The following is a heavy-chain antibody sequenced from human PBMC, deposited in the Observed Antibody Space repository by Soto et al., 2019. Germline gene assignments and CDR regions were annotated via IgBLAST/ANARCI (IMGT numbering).Heavy chain of an antibody. CDR1: GGSISSGGYY. V-gene: IGHV4-31*03. D-gene: IGHD4-17*01. Sequence: SETLSLTCTVSGGSISSGGYYWSWIRQHPGKGLEWIGYIYYSGSTYYNPSLKSRVTISVDTSKNQFSLKLSSVTAADTAVYYCARLCYGDYGQASWFDPWGQGTLVTVSS. CDR2: IYYSGST. CDR3: ARLCYGDYGQASWFDP. J-gene: IGHJ5*02.